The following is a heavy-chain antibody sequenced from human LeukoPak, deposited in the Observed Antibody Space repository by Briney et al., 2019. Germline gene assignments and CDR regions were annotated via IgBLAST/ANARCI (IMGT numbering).Heavy chain of an antibody. CDR3: ARGGTTVTPKNFDY. CDR2: IKQDGSQK. V-gene: IGHV3-7*01. D-gene: IGHD4-17*01. J-gene: IGHJ4*02. CDR1: GFTFSSYW. Sequence: GSLRLSCVGSGFTFSSYWMSWVRQAPGEGLEWVANIKQDGSQKYYVDSVKGRFTISRDNANNSLNLQMNSLRAEDTAVYYCARGGTTVTPKNFDYWGQGTLVTVSS.